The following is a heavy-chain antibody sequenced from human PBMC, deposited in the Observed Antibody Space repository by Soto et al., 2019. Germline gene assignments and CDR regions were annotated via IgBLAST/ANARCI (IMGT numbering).Heavy chain of an antibody. Sequence: QVQLVQSGAEVKKPGSSVKVSCKASGGTFSSYAISWVRQAPGQGLEWMGGIIPLFGRANYAQKFQGRVKITAAASTSTAYMELSSLRSEDTAVYYCAQTLGLAAAGPGRFDLWGRGTLVTVSS. D-gene: IGHD6-25*01. CDR3: AQTLGLAAAGPGRFDL. CDR2: IIPLFGRA. J-gene: IGHJ2*01. V-gene: IGHV1-69*12. CDR1: GGTFSSYA.